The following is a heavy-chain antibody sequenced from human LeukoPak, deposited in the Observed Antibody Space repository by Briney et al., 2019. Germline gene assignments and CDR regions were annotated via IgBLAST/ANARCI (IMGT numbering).Heavy chain of an antibody. Sequence: GGSLRLSCAASGFTFSSYWMHWVRQAPGKGLEWVANIKQDGSEKYYVDSVKGRFTISRDNAKNSLYLQMNSLRAEDTAVYYCARVGWDSSGYYYLALLDYWGQGTLVTVSS. J-gene: IGHJ4*02. CDR2: IKQDGSEK. CDR3: ARVGWDSSGYYYLALLDY. CDR1: GFTFSSYW. V-gene: IGHV3-7*01. D-gene: IGHD3-22*01.